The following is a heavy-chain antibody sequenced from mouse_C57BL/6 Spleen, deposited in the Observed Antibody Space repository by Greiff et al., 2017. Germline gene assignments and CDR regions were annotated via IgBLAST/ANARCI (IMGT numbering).Heavy chain of an antibody. D-gene: IGHD1-1*01. J-gene: IGHJ4*01. CDR2: ISYDGSN. Sequence: EVQLVESGPGLVKPSQSLSLTCSVTGYSITSGYYWNWIRQFPGNKLEWMGYISYDGSNNYNPSLKNRISITRDTSKNQFFLKLNSVTTEDTATYYCARGDWQYYGSRGAMDYWGQGTLVTVSS. V-gene: IGHV3-6*01. CDR3: ARGDWQYYGSRGAMDY. CDR1: GYSITSGYY.